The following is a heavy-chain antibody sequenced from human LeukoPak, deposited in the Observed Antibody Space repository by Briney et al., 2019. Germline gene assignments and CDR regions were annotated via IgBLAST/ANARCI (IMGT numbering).Heavy chain of an antibody. D-gene: IGHD2-21*01. CDR2: ISPCNGRT. V-gene: IGHV1-18*01. CDR3: ARDVGVSGLLLDFDY. J-gene: IGHJ4*02. Sequence: GASVKVSCTTSGYSFNTFGLTWVRQAPGQGLEWLGWISPCNGRTNYAPKVQGRVTLTTDTSARTAYMELRSLRSDDTAVYYCARDVGVSGLLLDFDYWGQGTLVTVSS. CDR1: GYSFNTFG.